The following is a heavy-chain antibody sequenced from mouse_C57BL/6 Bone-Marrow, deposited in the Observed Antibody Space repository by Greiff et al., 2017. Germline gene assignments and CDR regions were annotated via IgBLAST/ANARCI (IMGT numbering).Heavy chain of an antibody. CDR2: IHPSDSDT. CDR1: GYTFTSYW. CDR3: ATNGPYYYGSSPYAMDY. D-gene: IGHD1-1*01. V-gene: IGHV1-74*01. Sequence: VQLQQPGAELVKPGASVKVSCKASGYTFTSYWMHWVKQRPGQGLEWIGRIHPSDSDTNYNQKFKGKATLTVDKSSSTAYMQLSSLTSEDSAVYYCATNGPYYYGSSPYAMDYWGQGTSVTVSS. J-gene: IGHJ4*01.